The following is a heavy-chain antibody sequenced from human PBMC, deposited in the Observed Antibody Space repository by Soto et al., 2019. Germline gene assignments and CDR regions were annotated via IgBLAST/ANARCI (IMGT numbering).Heavy chain of an antibody. D-gene: IGHD3-3*01. Sequence: PGESLKISCKGSGYSFTSYWIGWVRQLPGKGLEWMGIIYPGDSDTRYSPSFQGQVTISADKSISTAYLQWSSLKASDTAMYYCARLVTIFGVVISGSMDVWGQGTTVTVSS. CDR2: IYPGDSDT. V-gene: IGHV5-51*01. CDR3: ARLVTIFGVVISGSMDV. J-gene: IGHJ6*02. CDR1: GYSFTSYW.